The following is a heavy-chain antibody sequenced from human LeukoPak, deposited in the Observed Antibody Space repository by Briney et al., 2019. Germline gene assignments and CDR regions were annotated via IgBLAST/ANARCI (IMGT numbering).Heavy chain of an antibody. D-gene: IGHD3-3*01. J-gene: IGHJ4*02. CDR3: AKDLGRFGVGVSLDF. CDR2: ISSSGSTI. Sequence: PGGSLRLSCAASGFTFSDYYMSWIRQAPGKGLEWVSYISSSGSTIYYADSVKGRFTISRDNAKNSLYLQMNSLRVEDSAVYYCAKDLGRFGVGVSLDFWGLGTLVAVAS. V-gene: IGHV3-11*01. CDR1: GFTFSDYY.